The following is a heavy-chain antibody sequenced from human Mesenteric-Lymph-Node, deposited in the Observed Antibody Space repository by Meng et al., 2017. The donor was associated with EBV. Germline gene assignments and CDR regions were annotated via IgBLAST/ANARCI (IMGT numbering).Heavy chain of an antibody. J-gene: IGHJ4*02. CDR3: ARDSWSGYPYIDY. CDR2: IIPIFGTA. D-gene: IGHD3-3*01. Sequence: VWLVQSVAGGKKPGSTVKVSGKASGGTFSSYAISWVRQAPGQGLEWMGGIIPIFGTANYAQKFQGRVTITADESTSTAYMELSSLRSEDTAVYYCARDSWSGYPYIDYWGQGTLVTVSS. CDR1: GGTFSSYA. V-gene: IGHV1-69*01.